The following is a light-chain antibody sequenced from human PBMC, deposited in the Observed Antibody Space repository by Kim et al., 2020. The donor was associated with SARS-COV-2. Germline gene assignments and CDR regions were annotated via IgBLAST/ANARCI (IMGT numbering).Light chain of an antibody. CDR1: TSDVGGYNY. J-gene: IGLJ3*02. Sequence: QSALTQPASVSGSPGQSITISCTGTTSDVGGYNYVSWYQQHPGKAPKVMIYDVSKRPSGVSNRFSGSKSGNTASLTISGLQAEDEADYYFCSYTRSSTWVFGGGTQLTVL. CDR2: DVS. CDR3: CSYTRSSTWV. V-gene: IGLV2-14*01.